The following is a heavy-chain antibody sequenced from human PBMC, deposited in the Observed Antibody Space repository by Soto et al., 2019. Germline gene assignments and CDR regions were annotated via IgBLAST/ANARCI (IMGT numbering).Heavy chain of an antibody. V-gene: IGHV1-18*01. CDR2: ISAHNGNT. D-gene: IGHD3-10*01. CDR3: ARGRYGEY. J-gene: IGHJ4*02. Sequence: QVHLVQSGAEVKKPGASVKVSCKGSGYAFTTYGITWVRQAPGQGLEWMGWISAHNGNTNYAQKLQGRVTVTRDTSMSTAYMELRSLRSDDTAVYYCARGRYGEYWGQGALVTVSS. CDR1: GYAFTTYG.